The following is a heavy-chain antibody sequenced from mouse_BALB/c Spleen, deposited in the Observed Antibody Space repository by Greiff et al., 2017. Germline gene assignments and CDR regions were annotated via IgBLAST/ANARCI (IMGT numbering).Heavy chain of an antibody. CDR3: SREVVYFDY. CDR1: GYTFTSYW. CDR2: INPSNGRT. J-gene: IGHJ2*01. V-gene: IGHV1S81*02. Sequence: QVQLQQPGAELVKPGASVKLSCKASGYTFTSYWMHWVKQRPGQGLEWIGEINPSNGRTNYNEKFKSKATLTVDKSSSTAYMQLISLTSEDSAVYYCSREVVYFDYWGQGTTLTVSS.